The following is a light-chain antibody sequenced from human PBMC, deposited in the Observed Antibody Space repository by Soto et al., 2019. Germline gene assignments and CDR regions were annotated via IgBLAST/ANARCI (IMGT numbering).Light chain of an antibody. Sequence: QSALTQPPSASGSLGQSVTISCTGTRSDIGGYNFVSWYRQSPGKAPKVVIDEVSKRPSGVPDRFSGSKSGNTASLTVSGLQADDEADYYCSSYPGSYTVIFGGGTKLTVL. CDR2: EVS. J-gene: IGLJ2*01. CDR1: RSDIGGYNF. V-gene: IGLV2-8*01. CDR3: SSYPGSYTVI.